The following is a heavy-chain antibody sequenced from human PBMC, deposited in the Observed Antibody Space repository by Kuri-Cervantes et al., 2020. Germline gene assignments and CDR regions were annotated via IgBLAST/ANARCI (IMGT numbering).Heavy chain of an antibody. CDR2: IYYSGST. V-gene: IGHV4-31*02. J-gene: IGHJ4*02. Sequence: SCTVSGGSISSGGYYWSWIRQHPGKGLEWIGYIYYSGSTYYNPSLKSRVTTSVDTSKNQFSLKLSSVTAADTAVYFCSGGGYWGQGTLVTVSS. CDR1: GGSISSGGYY. CDR3: SGGGY.